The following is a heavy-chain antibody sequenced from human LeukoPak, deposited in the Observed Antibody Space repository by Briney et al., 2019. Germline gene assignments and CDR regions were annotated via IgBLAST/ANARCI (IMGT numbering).Heavy chain of an antibody. CDR1: GYTFPSYA. D-gene: IGHD6-13*01. Sequence: ASVKVSCKPSGYTFPSYAMHWVRQAPGQRLEWMGWINACNGNTKYTQKFQGRVTITRDTSASTAYMQLSSLISEDTAVYYFARESTSGSSWYFDYWGQGALVTVSS. CDR2: INACNGNT. CDR3: ARESTSGSSWYFDY. J-gene: IGHJ4*02. V-gene: IGHV1-3*01.